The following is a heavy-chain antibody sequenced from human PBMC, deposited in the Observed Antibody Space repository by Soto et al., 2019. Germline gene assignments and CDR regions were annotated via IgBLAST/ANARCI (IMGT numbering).Heavy chain of an antibody. D-gene: IGHD3-16*01. CDR3: HRPPSGSYGDDSDF. Sequence: EVQLVESGGRLVQPGGSLRLSCSVSGLSFSDSVIHWVRQAPGQGPEWVGRIRDKANHYATSYDASLRGRFIISRDDSQSSAYLQMSSLRTDDTAGYYWHRPPSGSYGDDSDFWGQGTLVSVSS. CDR2: IRDKANHYAT. V-gene: IGHV3-73*02. CDR1: GLSFSDSV. J-gene: IGHJ4*02.